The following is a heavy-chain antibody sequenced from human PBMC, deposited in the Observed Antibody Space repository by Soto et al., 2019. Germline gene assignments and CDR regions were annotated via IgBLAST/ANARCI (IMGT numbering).Heavy chain of an antibody. V-gene: IGHV4-4*02. CDR1: GGSFTSNNW. Sequence: ASETLSLTCAVSGGSFTSNNWGTWVRQPPGQGLEWIGEIYRTGSTNYNPSLKSRVTISLDKSENQFSLKVTSLTAADTAVYYCASRDPGTSVDYWGQGILVTVSS. D-gene: IGHD1-7*01. CDR3: ASRDPGTSVDY. J-gene: IGHJ4*02. CDR2: IYRTGST.